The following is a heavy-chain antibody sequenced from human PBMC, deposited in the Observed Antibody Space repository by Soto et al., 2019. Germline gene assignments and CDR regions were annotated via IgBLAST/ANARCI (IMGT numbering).Heavy chain of an antibody. V-gene: IGHV4-59*01. J-gene: IGHJ5*02. Sequence: LSLTCTVSGGSISSYYWSWIRQPPGKGLEWIGYIYYSGSTNYNPSLKSRVTISVDTSKNQFSLKLSSVTAADTAVYYCARLQDSSGWYGWFDPWGQGTLVTVS. CDR3: ARLQDSSGWYGWFDP. D-gene: IGHD6-19*01. CDR2: IYYSGST. CDR1: GGSISSYY.